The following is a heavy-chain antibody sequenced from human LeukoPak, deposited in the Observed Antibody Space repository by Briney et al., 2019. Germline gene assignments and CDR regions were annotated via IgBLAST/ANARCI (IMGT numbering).Heavy chain of an antibody. CDR1: GFTFSSYA. J-gene: IGHJ4*02. V-gene: IGHV3-23*01. Sequence: PGGSLRLSCAASGFTFSSYAMSWVRQAPGKGLEWVSAISSSGGSTYYADSVKGRFTISRDNSKNTLYLQMNSLRAEDTAVYYCAKDRDYGDYVGVLDYWGQGTLVTVSS. CDR3: AKDRDYGDYVGVLDY. D-gene: IGHD4-17*01. CDR2: ISSSGGST.